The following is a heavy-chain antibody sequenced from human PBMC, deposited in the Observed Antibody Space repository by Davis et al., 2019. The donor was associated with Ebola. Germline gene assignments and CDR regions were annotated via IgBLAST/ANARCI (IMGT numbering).Heavy chain of an antibody. CDR1: GFSFTAYY. V-gene: IGHV1-2*06. J-gene: IGHJ3*01. CDR2: INANTGGT. D-gene: IGHD3-10*02. Sequence: AASVKASCKASGFSFTAYYIHWVRQAPGQGLEWMGRINANTGGTNYAQNFQGRVTMTRDTSITTVYMELSGLKSDDTAVYYCARVSGPGTIFPVGDAFDFWGQGTIVTVSS. CDR3: ARVSGPGTIFPVGDAFDF.